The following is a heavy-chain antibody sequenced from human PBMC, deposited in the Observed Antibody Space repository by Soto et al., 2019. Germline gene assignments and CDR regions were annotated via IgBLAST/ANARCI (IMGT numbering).Heavy chain of an antibody. CDR1: GYFFTSYA. V-gene: IGHV1-18*01. J-gene: IGHJ6*04. CDR3: ARERMATVDHYFYGMDV. Sequence: QIHLVQSGGEVKKTGASVRVSCKASGYFFTSYAIGWVRQAPGQGLEWMGWISANDGETYYAPKLHDRLTMTTTTSTSTAYVEMRSLRADDTAVYYCARERMATVDHYFYGMDVWGEGTTVIVSS. CDR2: ISANDGET. D-gene: IGHD4-4*01.